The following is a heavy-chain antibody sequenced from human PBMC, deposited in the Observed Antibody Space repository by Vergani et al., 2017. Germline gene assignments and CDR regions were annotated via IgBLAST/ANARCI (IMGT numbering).Heavy chain of an antibody. D-gene: IGHD3-22*01. Sequence: QVQLQESGPGLVKPSQTLSLTCTVSGGSISSGDYYWSWIRQPPGKGLGWIGYIYYSGSTYYNPSLKSRVTISVDTSKNQFSLKLSSVTAADTAVYYCAREGGDDSSGYYYGGADYWGQGTLVTVSS. V-gene: IGHV4-30-4*01. CDR3: AREGGDDSSGYYYGGADY. J-gene: IGHJ4*02. CDR1: GGSISSGDYY. CDR2: IYYSGST.